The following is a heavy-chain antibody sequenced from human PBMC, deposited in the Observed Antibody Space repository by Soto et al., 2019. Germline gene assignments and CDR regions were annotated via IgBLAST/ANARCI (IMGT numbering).Heavy chain of an antibody. J-gene: IGHJ4*02. CDR1: GFTFSAHT. CDR2: IGIDTITK. CDR3: AKDWATLVAGRFFDS. V-gene: IGHV3-48*02. Sequence: PGGSLRLSCAASGFTFSAHTMVWVRQAPGKGLEWVSYIGIDTITKHYADSVKGRFTISRDNAQNSLYLQMDSLRDEDTAVYYRAKDWATLVAGRFFDSWGQGTPVTVSS. D-gene: IGHD5-12*01.